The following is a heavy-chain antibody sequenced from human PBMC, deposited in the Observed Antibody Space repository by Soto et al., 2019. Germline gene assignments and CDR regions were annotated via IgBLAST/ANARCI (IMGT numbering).Heavy chain of an antibody. CDR3: ARDRYYYDSSGYYYFDY. J-gene: IGHJ4*02. CDR1: GGSISSGGYY. D-gene: IGHD3-22*01. Sequence: SETLSLTCTVSGGSISSGGYYWSWIRQHPGKGLEWIGYIYYSGSTYYNPSLKSRVTISVDTSKNQFSLKLSSVTAADTAVYYCARDRYYYDSSGYYYFDYWGQGTLVTVS. V-gene: IGHV4-31*03. CDR2: IYYSGST.